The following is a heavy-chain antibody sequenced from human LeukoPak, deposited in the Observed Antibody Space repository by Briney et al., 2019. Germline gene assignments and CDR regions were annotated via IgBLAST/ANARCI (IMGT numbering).Heavy chain of an antibody. CDR2: ISGSGGST. CDR3: AKAGLTTYYYGSGTLLPYYGMDV. J-gene: IGHJ6*02. Sequence: GGSLRLSCAASGFTFSSYATSWVRQAPGKGLEWVSAISGSGGSTYYADSVKGRFTISRDNSKNTLYLQMNSLRAEDTAVYYCAKAGLTTYYYGSGTLLPYYGMDVWGQGTTVTVSS. CDR1: GFTFSSYA. V-gene: IGHV3-23*01. D-gene: IGHD3-10*01.